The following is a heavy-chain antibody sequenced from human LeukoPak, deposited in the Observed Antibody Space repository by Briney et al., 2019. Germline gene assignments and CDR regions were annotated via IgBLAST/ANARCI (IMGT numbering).Heavy chain of an antibody. D-gene: IGHD1-1*01. CDR1: GFTFSDSA. Sequence: GGSLRLSCAGSGFTFSDSAMHWVRQASGKGLEWIGRIRSKAKSPATAYAASVKGRFTFSRDDSKNMAYLQMNSLKTEDTAVYYCTRWESGNDPFDYWGQGTLVTVSS. J-gene: IGHJ4*02. V-gene: IGHV3-73*01. CDR3: TRWESGNDPFDY. CDR2: IRSKAKSPAT.